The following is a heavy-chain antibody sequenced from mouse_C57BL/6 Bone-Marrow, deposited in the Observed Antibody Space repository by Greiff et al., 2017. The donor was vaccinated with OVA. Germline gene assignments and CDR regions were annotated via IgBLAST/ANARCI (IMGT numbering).Heavy chain of an antibody. J-gene: IGHJ1*03. CDR2: IDPNSGGT. D-gene: IGHD2-13*01. V-gene: IGHV1-72*01. CDR3: ARSGYYGDYWYFDV. CDR1: GYTFTSYW. Sequence: QVQLKESGAELVEPGASVKLSCKASGYTFTSYWMHWVKQRPGRGLEWIGRIDPNSGGTKYNEKFKSKATLTVDKPSSTAYMQLSSLTSEDSAVSYCARSGYYGDYWYFDVWGTGTTVTVSS.